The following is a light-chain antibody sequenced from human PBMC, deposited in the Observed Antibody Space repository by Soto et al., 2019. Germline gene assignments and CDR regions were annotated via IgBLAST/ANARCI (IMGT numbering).Light chain of an antibody. Sequence: PVLTQSPSASASLGASVRLTCTLSSGHSSYAIAWHQQQPEKGPRYLMKLNSDGSHNKGDGIPDRFSGSSSGAERYLTISSLQSEDEADYYCQTWGTGIQVFGTGTKLTVL. CDR3: QTWGTGIQV. CDR1: SGHSSYA. CDR2: LNSDGSH. V-gene: IGLV4-69*01. J-gene: IGLJ1*01.